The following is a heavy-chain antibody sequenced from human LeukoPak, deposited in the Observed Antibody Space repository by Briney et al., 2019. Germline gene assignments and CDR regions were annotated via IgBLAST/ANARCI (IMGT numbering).Heavy chain of an antibody. CDR1: GFTFSNAW. D-gene: IGHD1-26*01. J-gene: IGHJ4*02. V-gene: IGHV3-15*01. CDR2: IKSKTDGGTT. CDR3: TTTVKWDWDY. Sequence: GGSLRLSCGASGFTFSNAWMTWVRQAPGRGLEWVGRIKSKTDGGTTDYAAPVKDRFTISRDDSKNTLYLQMNSLKTEDTAVYYCTTTVKWDWDYWGQGTLVTVSS.